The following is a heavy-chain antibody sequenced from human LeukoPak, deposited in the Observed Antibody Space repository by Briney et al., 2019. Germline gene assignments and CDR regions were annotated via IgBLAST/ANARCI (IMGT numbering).Heavy chain of an antibody. CDR2: INPYATSI. Sequence: GGSLRLSCAACGLTFSDYSFNWIRQAPGKGLEWVSSINPYATSIYYADSVKGRFTISRDNAKSSLYLQMDSLRAEDTAFYYCARLRRNSDRSGYYYYYDYWGQGTLVTVSS. CDR3: ARLRRNSDRSGYYYYYDY. J-gene: IGHJ4*02. D-gene: IGHD3-22*01. V-gene: IGHV3-21*06. CDR1: GLTFSDYS.